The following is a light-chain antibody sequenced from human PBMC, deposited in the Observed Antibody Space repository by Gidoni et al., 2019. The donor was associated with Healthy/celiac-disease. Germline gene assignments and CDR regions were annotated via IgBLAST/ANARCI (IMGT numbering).Light chain of an antibody. CDR2: GAS. Sequence: EIVLTHSPGTLSLSPGERATLSCRASQSVSSSYLAWYQQKPGQAPTLLIYGASSRATGIPDRFSGSGSGTDFTLTISRLEPEDFAVYYCQQYGSSPLYTFGQGTKLEIK. J-gene: IGKJ2*01. V-gene: IGKV3-20*01. CDR3: QQYGSSPLYT. CDR1: QSVSSSY.